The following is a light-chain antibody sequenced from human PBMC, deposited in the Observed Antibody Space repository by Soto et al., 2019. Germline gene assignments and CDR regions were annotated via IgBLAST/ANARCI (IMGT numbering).Light chain of an antibody. CDR2: EVS. J-gene: IGLJ1*01. CDR3: TSYTSISLYV. V-gene: IGLV2-14*01. Sequence: QSVLTQPASVSGSPGQSITISCTGTSSDVGGYNYVSWYQQHPGKAPKLMIYEVSNRPSGVSNRFSGSKSGNTASLTISGLQAVDEAGYYCTSYTSISLYVFGTGTKSPS. CDR1: SSDVGGYNY.